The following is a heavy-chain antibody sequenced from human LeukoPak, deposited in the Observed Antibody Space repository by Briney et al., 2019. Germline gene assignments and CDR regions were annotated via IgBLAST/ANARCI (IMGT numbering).Heavy chain of an antibody. CDR1: GFTFTSSA. CDR2: IVVGSGNT. Sequence: GTSVKVSCKASGFTFTSSAVQWVRQARGQRLEWIGWIVVGSGNTNNAQKFQERVTITRDMSTSTAYMELSSLRSEDTAVYYCAADREWELLYGFDPWGQGTLVTVSS. CDR3: AADREWELLYGFDP. D-gene: IGHD1-26*01. V-gene: IGHV1-58*01. J-gene: IGHJ5*02.